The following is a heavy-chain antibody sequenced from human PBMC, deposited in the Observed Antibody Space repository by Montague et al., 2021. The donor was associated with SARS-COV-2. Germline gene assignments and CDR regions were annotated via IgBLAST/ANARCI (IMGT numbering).Heavy chain of an antibody. CDR3: ARGGGASGWYESYMDY. CDR1: GGSISGY. D-gene: IGHD6-19*01. CDR2: VFYRGTT. J-gene: IGHJ4*02. Sequence: SETLSLTCTVSGGSISGYWSWIRQPPGGGLEWIGYVFYRGTTTYSPSLKIRVTLVVDTSKKQFSLSLRSVTAADTGVYYCARGGGASGWYESYMDYWGRGTLVTVSS. V-gene: IGHV4-59*01.